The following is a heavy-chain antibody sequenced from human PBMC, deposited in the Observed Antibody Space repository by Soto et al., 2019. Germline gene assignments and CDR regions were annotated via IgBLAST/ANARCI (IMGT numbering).Heavy chain of an antibody. V-gene: IGHV4-59*08. CDR3: ARRFGSYYFDY. J-gene: IGHJ4*02. CDR2: YYNGST. CDR1: GGSISSYY. D-gene: IGHD6-6*01. Sequence: PSETLSLTCTVSGGSISSYYWSWIRQPPGKGLEWIGYYYNGSTSYNPSLKSRLTISVDTSKNQFSLKVSSVTAADTAVYYCARRFGSYYFDYWGQGTLVTVSS.